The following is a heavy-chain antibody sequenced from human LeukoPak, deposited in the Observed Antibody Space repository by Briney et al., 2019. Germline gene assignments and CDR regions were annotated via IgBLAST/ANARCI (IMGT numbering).Heavy chain of an antibody. CDR3: ARDWAVAGTDEDY. D-gene: IGHD6-19*01. J-gene: IGHJ4*02. CDR1: GYTFTGYY. Sequence: ASVKASCKASGYTFTGYYIHWVRQAPGQGLEWMGWINPNSGGTNYAQKFQGRVTMTRDTSISTAYMELSRLRSDDTAVYYCARDWAVAGTDEDYWGQGTLVTVSS. V-gene: IGHV1-2*02. CDR2: INPNSGGT.